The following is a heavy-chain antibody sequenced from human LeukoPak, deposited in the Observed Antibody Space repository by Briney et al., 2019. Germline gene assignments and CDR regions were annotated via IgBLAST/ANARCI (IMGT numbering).Heavy chain of an antibody. CDR1: GFTFSSYS. D-gene: IGHD6-19*01. CDR3: ARAAVAEPYYYYGMDV. J-gene: IGHJ6*04. CDR2: ISSSSSYI. Sequence: PGGSLRLSCAASGFTFSSYSMNWVRQPPGKGLEWVSSISSSSSYIYYADSVKGRFTISRDNAKNSLYLQMNSLRAEDTAVYYCARAAVAEPYYYYGMDVWGKGTTVTVSS. V-gene: IGHV3-21*01.